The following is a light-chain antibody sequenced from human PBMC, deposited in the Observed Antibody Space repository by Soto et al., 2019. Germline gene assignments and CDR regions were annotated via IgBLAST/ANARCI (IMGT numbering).Light chain of an antibody. V-gene: IGLV2-14*03. CDR3: TSYTTTGTYV. Sequence: QSALTQPASVSGSPGQSITISCTGASSDLGDYNYVSWYQQHPGKAPKLMIYDVSSRPSVVSDLFSGSKSGNTASLTISGLQAEDEAKYYCTSYTTTGTYVFATGTKLPS. CDR2: DVS. CDR1: SSDLGDYNY. J-gene: IGLJ1*01.